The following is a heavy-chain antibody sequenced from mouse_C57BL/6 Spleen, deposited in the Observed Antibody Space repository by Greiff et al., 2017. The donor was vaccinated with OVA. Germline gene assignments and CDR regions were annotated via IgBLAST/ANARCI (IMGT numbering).Heavy chain of an antibody. J-gene: IGHJ2*01. CDR1: GYTFTDYE. V-gene: IGHV1-15*01. CDR3: TRRDGTGLYYFDY. D-gene: IGHD4-1*01. Sequence: QVQLKQSGAELVRPGASVTLSCKASGYTFTDYEMHWVKQTPVHGLEWIGAIDPETGGTAYNQKFKGKAILTADKSSSTAYMELRSLTSEDSAVYYCTRRDGTGLYYFDYWGQGTTLTVSS. CDR2: IDPETGGT.